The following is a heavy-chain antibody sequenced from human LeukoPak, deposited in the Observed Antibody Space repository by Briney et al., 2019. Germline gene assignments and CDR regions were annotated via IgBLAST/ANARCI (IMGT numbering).Heavy chain of an antibody. J-gene: IGHJ3*02. Sequence: PGGSLRLSCGASGFTFSSYSMNWVRQAPGKGLEWVSYISSSSSTIYYADSVKGRFTISRDNAKNSLYLQMNSLRAEDTAVYYCARDRAAFDAFDIWGQGTMVTVSS. CDR2: ISSSSSTI. V-gene: IGHV3-48*01. CDR1: GFTFSSYS. D-gene: IGHD6-25*01. CDR3: ARDRAAFDAFDI.